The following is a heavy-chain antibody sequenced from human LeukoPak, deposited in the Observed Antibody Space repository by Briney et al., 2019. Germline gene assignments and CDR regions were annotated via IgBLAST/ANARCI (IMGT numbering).Heavy chain of an antibody. CDR1: GGSISSYY. CDR3: ARDSFQLGIDY. J-gene: IGHJ4*02. CDR2: IYYSGST. Sequence: SETLSLTCTVSGGSISSYYWSWIRQPPGKGLEWIEYIYYSGSTNYNPSLKSRVTISVDTSKNQFSLKLSSVTAADTAVYYCARDSFQLGIDYWGQGTLVTVSS. V-gene: IGHV4-59*01. D-gene: IGHD7-27*01.